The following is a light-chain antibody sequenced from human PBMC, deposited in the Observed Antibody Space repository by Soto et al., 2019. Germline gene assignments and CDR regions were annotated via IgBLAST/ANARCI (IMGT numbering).Light chain of an antibody. CDR2: GTS. J-gene: IGKJ1*01. CDR1: QTVSNSY. V-gene: IGKV3-20*01. CDR3: QQYGSSPWT. Sequence: EIVMTQSPATLSVSLGDRATLSCRASQTVSNSYLAWYQQKPGQAPRLLIYGTSSRATGIPDRFSGSGSGTDFTLTINRLEPEDFVIYYCQQYGSSPWTFGQGTKVDIK.